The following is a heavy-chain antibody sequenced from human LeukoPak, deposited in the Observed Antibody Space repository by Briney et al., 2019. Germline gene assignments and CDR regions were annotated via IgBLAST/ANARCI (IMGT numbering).Heavy chain of an antibody. Sequence: RASVKVSYKASGYTFTSYDINWVRQATGQGLEWMGWMNPNSGNTGYAQKFQGRVTNTRNTSISTAYMELSSLRSEDTAVYYCARGNSILDSGYDRGVDYWGQGTLVTVSS. CDR2: MNPNSGNT. CDR3: ARGNSILDSGYDRGVDY. J-gene: IGHJ4*02. V-gene: IGHV1-8*03. CDR1: GYTFTSYD. D-gene: IGHD5-12*01.